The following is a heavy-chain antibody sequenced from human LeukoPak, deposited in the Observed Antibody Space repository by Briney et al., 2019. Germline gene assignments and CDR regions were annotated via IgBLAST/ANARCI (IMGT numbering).Heavy chain of an antibody. CDR3: ARGNSAGWYEYMDV. Sequence: GGSLRLSCRASAFIFSNHGMHWVRQAPGKGLEWVSFIRYGGSRKYYADSVKGRFTISRDNSKNTLDLQMSSLTTGDTAVYYCARGNSAGWYEYMDVWGKGTTVIVSS. J-gene: IGHJ6*03. CDR2: IRYGGSRK. D-gene: IGHD6-19*01. V-gene: IGHV3-30*02. CDR1: AFIFSNHG.